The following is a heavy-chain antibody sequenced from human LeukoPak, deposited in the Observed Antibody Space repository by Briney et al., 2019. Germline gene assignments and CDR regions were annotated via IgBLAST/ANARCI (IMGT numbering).Heavy chain of an antibody. V-gene: IGHV3-48*01. CDR1: GFSFSRYE. Sequence: PGGSLRLSCAASGFSFSRYEMNWVRQAPGKGLEWISYISSSSSTIYYADSVKGRFTISRDNSKNTVYLQMNSLRAEDTAVYYCARSMLRGVLPYWGQGTLVTVSS. CDR3: ARSMLRGVLPY. D-gene: IGHD3-10*01. CDR2: ISSSSSTI. J-gene: IGHJ4*02.